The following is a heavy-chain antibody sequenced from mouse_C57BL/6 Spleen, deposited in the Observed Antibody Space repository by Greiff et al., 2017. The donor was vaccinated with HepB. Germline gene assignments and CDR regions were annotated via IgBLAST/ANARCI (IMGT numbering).Heavy chain of an antibody. Sequence: EVQLVESGGGLVKPGGSLKLSCAASGFTFSDYGMHWVRQAPEKGLEWVAYISSGSSTIYYADTVKGRFTISRDNAKNTLFLQMTSLRSEDTAMYYCARRSNYDWYFDVGGTGTTVTVSS. J-gene: IGHJ1*03. CDR2: ISSGSSTI. CDR3: ARRSNYDWYFDV. V-gene: IGHV5-17*01. CDR1: GFTFSDYG. D-gene: IGHD2-5*01.